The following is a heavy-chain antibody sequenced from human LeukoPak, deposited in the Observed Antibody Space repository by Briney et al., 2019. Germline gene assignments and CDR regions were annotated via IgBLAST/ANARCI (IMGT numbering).Heavy chain of an antibody. CDR1: GGSISSSGYY. Sequence: PSETLSLTCTVSGGSISSSGYYWGWIRQPPGKGLEWIGSIYYSGSTYYNPSLKSRVTISIDTSKNQFSLKLSSVTAADTAVYYCAIEGTYSSGSLSGYWGQGTLVTVSS. CDR2: IYYSGST. V-gene: IGHV4-39*02. D-gene: IGHD6-19*01. J-gene: IGHJ4*02. CDR3: AIEGTYSSGSLSGY.